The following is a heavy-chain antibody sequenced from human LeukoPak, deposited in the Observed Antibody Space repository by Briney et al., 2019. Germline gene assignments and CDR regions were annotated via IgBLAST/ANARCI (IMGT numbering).Heavy chain of an antibody. CDR1: GFNFNDYD. V-gene: IGHV3-30*18. CDR3: TQGGSYYGSGSYSPFDP. CDR2: ISYDGDNK. J-gene: IGHJ5*02. Sequence: GGSLRLSCAASGFNFNDYDMHWVRQAPGKGLEWVAVISYDGDNKFYADFVKGRFTISRDNSKNTLYLQMNSLRVEDTAVYYCTQGGSYYGSGSYSPFDPWGQGTLVTVSS. D-gene: IGHD3-10*01.